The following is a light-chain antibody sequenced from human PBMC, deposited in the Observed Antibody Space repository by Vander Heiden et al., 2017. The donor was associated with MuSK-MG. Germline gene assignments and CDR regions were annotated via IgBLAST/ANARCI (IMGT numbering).Light chain of an antibody. CDR1: QDISKN. V-gene: IGKV1-39*01. Sequence: DIQMTQTPSSLSASVGDRVTITCQASQDISKNLNWHQQKPGKAPNLLIYAASSLEGGAPSRFSGSGGGTDFTLTISRLQPEDFATYYCQQSDSLLCTFGQGTKVEIK. CDR3: QQSDSLLCT. J-gene: IGKJ1*01. CDR2: AAS.